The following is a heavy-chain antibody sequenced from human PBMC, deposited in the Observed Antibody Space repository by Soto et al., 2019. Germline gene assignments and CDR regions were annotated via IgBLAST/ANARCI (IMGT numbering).Heavy chain of an antibody. CDR2: NSGSDGSS. V-gene: IGHV3-23*01. Sequence: GGSLRLSCSASGFTFSTYAMSWVRQAPGKGLEWVSTNSGSDGSSYYADSVKGQFTISRDNSKNTLYLQMNSLRAEDTAVYYCAKSCSGGSCYDAFDIWGQGTMVTVSS. CDR1: GFTFSTYA. J-gene: IGHJ3*02. CDR3: AKSCSGGSCYDAFDI. D-gene: IGHD2-15*01.